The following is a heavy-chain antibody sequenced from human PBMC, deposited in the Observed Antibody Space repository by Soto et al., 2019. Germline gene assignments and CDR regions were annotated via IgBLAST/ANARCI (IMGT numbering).Heavy chain of an antibody. D-gene: IGHD5-12*01. CDR1: GFNFRSYN. J-gene: IGHJ4*01. CDR2: ISSSSSTI. Sequence: DVQLVESGGGLVQPGGSLRLSCAASGFNFRSYNMNWVRQAPGKGLDWLSYISSSSSTIYYADSVKGRFTISRDNAKNSLYLQMNSLTDDDTAMYYCARGGTIAVTTIGDYWGQGTLVTVSS. V-gene: IGHV3-48*02. CDR3: ARGGTIAVTTIGDY.